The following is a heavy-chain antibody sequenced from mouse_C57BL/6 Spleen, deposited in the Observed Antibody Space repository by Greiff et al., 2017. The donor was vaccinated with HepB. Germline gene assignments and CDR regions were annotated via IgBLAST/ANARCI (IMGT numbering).Heavy chain of an antibody. D-gene: IGHD2-4*01. J-gene: IGHJ4*01. CDR3: ARHEEVMITTSHYYAMDY. Sequence: VQLQQSGAELVKPGASVKLSCKASGYTFTEYTIHWVKQRSGQGLEWIGWFYPGSGSIKYNEKFKDKATLTADKYASTVYMELSRLTSEDSAVYFCARHEEVMITTSHYYAMDYWGQGTSVTVSS. CDR2: FYPGSGSI. CDR1: GYTFTEYT. V-gene: IGHV1-62-2*01.